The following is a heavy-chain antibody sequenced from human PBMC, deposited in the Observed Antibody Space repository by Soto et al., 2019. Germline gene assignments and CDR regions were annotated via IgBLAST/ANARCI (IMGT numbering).Heavy chain of an antibody. D-gene: IGHD3-22*01. CDR3: ARAKLVVEGRFDY. V-gene: IGHV3-11*06. CDR1: GFSFSGYY. CDR2: ISSSGTYT. Sequence: GGSLRLYCAASGFSFSGYYMNWIRQAPGKGLEWISYISSSGTYTNYADSVRGRFTMSRDSAKNSLYLQMDGLRAEDTAVYYCARAKLVVEGRFDYWGQGTLVTVSS. J-gene: IGHJ4*02.